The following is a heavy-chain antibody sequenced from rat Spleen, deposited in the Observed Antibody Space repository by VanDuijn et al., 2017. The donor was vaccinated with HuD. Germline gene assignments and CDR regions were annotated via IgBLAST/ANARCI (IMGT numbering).Heavy chain of an antibody. CDR1: GFTFSNYD. D-gene: IGHD1-1*01. CDR3: ARQDYSAHWFAY. V-gene: IGHV5-25*01. CDR2: ISPSGGST. J-gene: IGHJ3*01. Sequence: EVQLVESGGGLVQPGRSLKLSCAASGFTFSNYDMAWVRQAPTKGLEWVASISPSGGSTYYRDSVKGRFTVSRDNAKSTLYLQMDSLRSEDTATYYCARQDYSAHWFAYGGQGTLVTVSS.